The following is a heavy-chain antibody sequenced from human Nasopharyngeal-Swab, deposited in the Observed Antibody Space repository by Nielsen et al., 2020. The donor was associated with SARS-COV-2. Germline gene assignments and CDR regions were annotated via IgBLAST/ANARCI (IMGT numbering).Heavy chain of an antibody. CDR3: ARALWGSYYYGMDV. Sequence: GESLKISCAASGFTFSSYAMHWVRRAPGKGLEWVAVISYGGSNKYYADSVKGRFTISRDNSKNTLYLQMNSLRAEDTAVYYCARALWGSYYYGMDVWGQGTTVTVSS. CDR1: GFTFSSYA. D-gene: IGHD7-27*01. V-gene: IGHV3-30*04. CDR2: ISYGGSNK. J-gene: IGHJ6*02.